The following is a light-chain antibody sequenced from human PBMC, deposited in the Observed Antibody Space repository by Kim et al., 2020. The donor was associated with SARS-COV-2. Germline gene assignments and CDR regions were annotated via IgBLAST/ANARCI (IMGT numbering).Light chain of an antibody. CDR2: GAS. CDR3: QQYGSSRT. CDR1: QSVSSDY. V-gene: IGKV3-20*01. Sequence: WSPGGRATLSCRASQSVSSDYLAWYQQKPGQAPRLLIYGASSRATGIPDRFSGSGSGTDFTLSISRLEPEDFAVYYCQQYGSSRTFGQGTKVDIK. J-gene: IGKJ1*01.